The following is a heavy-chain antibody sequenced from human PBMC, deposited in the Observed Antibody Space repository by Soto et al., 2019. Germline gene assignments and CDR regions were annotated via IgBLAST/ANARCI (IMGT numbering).Heavy chain of an antibody. Sequence: PGGSLRLSCAASGLSFNIYAMSWDRHAPRKGPEWVAYISSSSSTIYYADSVKGRFTISRDNAKNSLYLQMNSLRDEDTAVHYCARDGYCVSTTCYFLPDVWGQGTTVTVSS. CDR2: ISSSSSTI. V-gene: IGHV3-48*02. CDR3: ARDGYCVSTTCYFLPDV. J-gene: IGHJ6*02. CDR1: GLSFNIYA. D-gene: IGHD2-2*03.